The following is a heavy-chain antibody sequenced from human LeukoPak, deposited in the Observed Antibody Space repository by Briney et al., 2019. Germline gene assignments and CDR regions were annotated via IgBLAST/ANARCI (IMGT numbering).Heavy chain of an antibody. CDR3: ARGVGGYDRNFDY. D-gene: IGHD5-12*01. Sequence: KPSETLSLTCTVSGYSISSGYYWGWIRQPPGKGLEWIGSIYHSGSTYYNPSLKSRVTISVDTSKNQFSLKLSSVTAADTAVYYCARGVGGYDRNFDYWGQGTLVTVSS. CDR2: IYHSGST. CDR1: GYSISSGYY. J-gene: IGHJ4*02. V-gene: IGHV4-38-2*02.